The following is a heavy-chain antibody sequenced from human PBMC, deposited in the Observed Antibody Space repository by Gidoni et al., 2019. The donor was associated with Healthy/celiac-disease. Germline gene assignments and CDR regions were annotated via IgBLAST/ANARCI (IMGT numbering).Heavy chain of an antibody. Sequence: EVQLVESGGGLVQPGRSLRPSCAASGFTFDDYAMHWVRQAPGKVLEWVSGISWNSGSIGYADSVKGRFTISRDNAKNSLYLQMNSLRAEDTALYYCAKDGGNSFFDYWGQGTLFTVSS. CDR2: ISWNSGSI. CDR1: GFTFDDYA. CDR3: AKDGGNSFFDY. D-gene: IGHD2-21*02. J-gene: IGHJ4*02. V-gene: IGHV3-9*01.